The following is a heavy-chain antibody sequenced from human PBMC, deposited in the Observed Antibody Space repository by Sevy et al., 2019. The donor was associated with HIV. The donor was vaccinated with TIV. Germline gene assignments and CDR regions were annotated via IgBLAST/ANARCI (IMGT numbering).Heavy chain of an antibody. CDR2: IDPTDSYT. V-gene: IGHV5-10-1*01. J-gene: IGHJ3*02. D-gene: IGHD2-2*01. CDR3: AGLLDKVPYAFYI. CDR1: GNSFSGYW. Sequence: GESLKISCQGSGNSFSGYWISWVRLMPGKGLEWMGRIDPTDSYTYYSPSFQGHVTISTDKSITTGYLQWSSLKASDTAMYYCAGLLDKVPYAFYIWGQGTMVTVSS.